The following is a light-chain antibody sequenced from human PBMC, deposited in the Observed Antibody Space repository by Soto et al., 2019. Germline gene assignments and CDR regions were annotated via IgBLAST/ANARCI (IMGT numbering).Light chain of an antibody. CDR1: QSVSSTY. J-gene: IGKJ1*01. CDR2: GAS. CDR3: QHYVTSPWT. Sequence: EIVLTQSPGTLSLSPGERATLSCRASQSVSSTYLAWYQQKPDQAPRLLIYGASNRATGIPDRFSGSGSGTDFTLTISRLEPEDFAVYYCQHYVTSPWTFGQGTKVEIK. V-gene: IGKV3-20*01.